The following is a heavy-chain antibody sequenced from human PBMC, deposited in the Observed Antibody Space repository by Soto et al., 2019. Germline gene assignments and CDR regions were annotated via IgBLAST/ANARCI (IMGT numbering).Heavy chain of an antibody. J-gene: IGHJ3*01. CDR3: VNSVGDIAVTGTGAFDF. V-gene: IGHV3-11*06. CDR1: GFTFSDYY. D-gene: IGHD6-19*01. Sequence: GGSLRLSCAASGFTFSDYYMSWIRQAQGKGLEWVSYISSSSSYTNYADSVKGLFTISRDNAKNSLYLQMNSPRAEDTAVYYCVNSVGDIAVTGTGAFDFWGQVTMVTVSS. CDR2: ISSSSSYT.